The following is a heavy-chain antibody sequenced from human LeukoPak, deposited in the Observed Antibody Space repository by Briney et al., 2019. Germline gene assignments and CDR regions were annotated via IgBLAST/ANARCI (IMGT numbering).Heavy chain of an antibody. CDR3: ARDLFGSGSYYNG. CDR1: GYTFTSYD. D-gene: IGHD3-10*01. Sequence: ASVKVSCKASGYTFTSYDINWVRQATGQGLEWMGRINPNSGGTNYAQKFQGRVTMTRDTSISTAYMELSRLRSDDTAVYYCARDLFGSGSYYNGWGQGTLVTVSS. V-gene: IGHV1-2*06. J-gene: IGHJ4*02. CDR2: INPNSGGT.